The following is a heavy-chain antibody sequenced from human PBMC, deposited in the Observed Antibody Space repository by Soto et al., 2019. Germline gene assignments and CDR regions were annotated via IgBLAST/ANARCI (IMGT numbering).Heavy chain of an antibody. CDR3: ASVGFSSSWGLDY. CDR1: GGTFSSYA. J-gene: IGHJ4*02. V-gene: IGHV1-69*01. D-gene: IGHD6-13*01. Sequence: QVQLVQSGAEVKKPGSSVKVSCKASGGTFSSYAISWVRQAPGQGLEWMGGILPIFGPAKYTQKFQGRVTITANESTSIAYMELSRLRSEDTAVYYCASVGFSSSWGLDYWGQGTLVTVSS. CDR2: ILPIFGPA.